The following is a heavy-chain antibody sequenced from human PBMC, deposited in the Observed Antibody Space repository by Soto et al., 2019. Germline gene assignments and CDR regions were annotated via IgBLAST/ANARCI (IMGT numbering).Heavy chain of an antibody. CDR3: ARVYDSSGPFGH. CDR1: CGSVSCVSYY. J-gene: IGHJ4*02. Sequence: PPENRSITCTGSCGSVSCVSYYWSWIRQPPGKGLEWIGYIYYSGSTNYNPSLKSRVTISVDTSKNQSSLKLSSVTAAGTAVYYCARVYDSSGPFGHWGQGTLVTVSS. V-gene: IGHV4-61*01. CDR2: IYYSGST. D-gene: IGHD3-22*01.